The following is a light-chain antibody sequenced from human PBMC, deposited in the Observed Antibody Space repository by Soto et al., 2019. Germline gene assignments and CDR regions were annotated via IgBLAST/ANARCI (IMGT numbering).Light chain of an antibody. Sequence: DIVLTQSPGTLSSSPGERATLSCRASQSVISNYLAWYQQKPGQAPRLLIYGASTRATGIPSRFSGSGSGTEFTLTISSLQSEDFAVYYCQQYNNWPLTFGQGTRLEIK. CDR3: QQYNNWPLT. CDR2: GAS. CDR1: QSVISN. J-gene: IGKJ5*01. V-gene: IGKV3-15*01.